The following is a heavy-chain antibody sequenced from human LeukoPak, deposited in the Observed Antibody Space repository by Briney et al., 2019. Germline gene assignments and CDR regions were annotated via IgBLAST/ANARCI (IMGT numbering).Heavy chain of an antibody. J-gene: IGHJ4*02. V-gene: IGHV3-33*01. D-gene: IGHD2-21*01. CDR3: ARDAPLLHFDY. CDR1: GFTFSSYG. CDR2: IWHDGSNK. Sequence: GGSLRLSCGASGFTFSSYGMHWVRQAPGKGLEWVVFIWHDGSNKYYGDSVEGRFTISRDNSKNTLYLQMNSLRAEDTAMYYCARDAPLLHFDYWGQGTLVTVSS.